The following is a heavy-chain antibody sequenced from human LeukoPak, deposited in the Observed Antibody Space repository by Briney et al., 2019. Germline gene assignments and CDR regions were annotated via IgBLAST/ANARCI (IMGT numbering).Heavy chain of an antibody. Sequence: PSETLSLTCTVSGYSISSGYYWGWIRQPPGKGLEWLGRLYYSGSTHYTPSLKSRVTISVDTCKNQFSLKLSSVTAADTAVYYCARDGLGRVNWFDPWGQGTLVTVSS. V-gene: IGHV4-38-2*02. D-gene: IGHD7-27*01. CDR3: ARDGLGRVNWFDP. J-gene: IGHJ5*02. CDR2: LYYSGST. CDR1: GYSISSGYY.